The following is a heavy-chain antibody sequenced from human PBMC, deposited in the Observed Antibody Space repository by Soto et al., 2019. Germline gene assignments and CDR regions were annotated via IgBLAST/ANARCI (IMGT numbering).Heavy chain of an antibody. D-gene: IGHD5-18*01. J-gene: IGHJ6*02. CDR2: IVPSVDTT. V-gene: IGHV1-69*18. CDR3: ARCPQPPDTADPYAVDV. CDR1: GGTFSRSG. Sequence: QVQLVQSGTEVKKPGASVKVSCKASGGTFSRSGFHWVRQAPGQGLEWMGMIVPSVDTTNYAQKFQARVTISADQFTRTAYMELRSLRSEDTAVYYCARCPQPPDTADPYAVDVWGQGTRVIVSS.